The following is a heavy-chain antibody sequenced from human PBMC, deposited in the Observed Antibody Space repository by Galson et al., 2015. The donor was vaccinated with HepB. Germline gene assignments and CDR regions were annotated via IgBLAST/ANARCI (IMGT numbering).Heavy chain of an antibody. V-gene: IGHV4-59*08. CDR2: IYYSGST. CDR3: ARYIAPRPTNWFDP. CDR1: GDSISSYY. Sequence: SATLSLTCTVPGDSISSYYWSWIRQPPGKGLEWIGYIYYSGSTNYNSSLKSRVTISVDTSKNQFSLRLSSVTAADTAVYYCARYIAPRPTNWFDPWGQGTLVTVSS. J-gene: IGHJ5*02. D-gene: IGHD6-6*01.